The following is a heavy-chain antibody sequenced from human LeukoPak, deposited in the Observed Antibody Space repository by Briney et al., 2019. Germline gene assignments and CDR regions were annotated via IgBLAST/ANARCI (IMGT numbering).Heavy chain of an antibody. CDR3: AKAGYYDRSGYYYYLQD. D-gene: IGHD3-22*01. Sequence: GSLRLSCAASGFTFSSCGMHWVRQAPGKGLEWVGSISDDGKNKFYTDSVRGRFSISRDNSKNTMDLQMSSLRSDDTAVYYCAKAGYYDRSGYYYYLQDWGQGTLVTVSS. CDR1: GFTFSSCG. V-gene: IGHV3-30*18. CDR2: ISDDGKNK. J-gene: IGHJ1*01.